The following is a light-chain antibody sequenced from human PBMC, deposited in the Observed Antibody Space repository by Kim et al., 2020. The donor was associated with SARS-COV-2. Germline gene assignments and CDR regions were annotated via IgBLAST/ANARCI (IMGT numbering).Light chain of an antibody. CDR1: SSDIGGYNF. J-gene: IGLJ1*01. CDR2: EVI. CDR3: SSFSGPNFYV. V-gene: IGLV2-8*01. Sequence: QSALTQPPSASGSPGQSVTISCTGTSSDIGGYNFVSWYQQHPGKAPKLILYEVIKRPSGVPDRFSGSKSGNTASLTVSGLQAEDEAAYYCSSFSGPNFYVFGTGTKVTVL.